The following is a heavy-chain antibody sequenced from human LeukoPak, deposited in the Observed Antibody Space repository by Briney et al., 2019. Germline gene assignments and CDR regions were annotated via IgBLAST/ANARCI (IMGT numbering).Heavy chain of an antibody. J-gene: IGHJ3*02. CDR1: GGSISSYY. CDR3: ARVASGYDVFDI. V-gene: IGHV4-59*01. CDR2: IYYSGST. D-gene: IGHD3-3*01. Sequence: SQTLSLTCTVSGGSISSYYWSWIRQPPGTGLEWIGYIYYSGSTNYNPSLKSRVTISVDTSKNQFSLKLSSVTAADTAVFYCARVASGYDVFDIWGQGTMVTVSS.